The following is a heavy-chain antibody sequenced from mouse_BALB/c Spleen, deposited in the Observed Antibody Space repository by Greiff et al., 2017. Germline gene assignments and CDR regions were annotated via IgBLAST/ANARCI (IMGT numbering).Heavy chain of an antibody. CDR3: GLGQFAY. CDR2: IYPYNGGT. D-gene: IGHD3-1*01. V-gene: IGHV1S29*02. J-gene: IGHJ3*01. CDR1: GYTFTDYN. Sequence: EVKLQQSGPELVKPGASVKISCKASGYTFTDYNMHWVKQSHGKSLEWIGYIYPYNGGTGYNQKFKSKATLTVDNSSSTAYMELRSLTSEDSAVYYCGLGQFAYWGQGTLVTVSA.